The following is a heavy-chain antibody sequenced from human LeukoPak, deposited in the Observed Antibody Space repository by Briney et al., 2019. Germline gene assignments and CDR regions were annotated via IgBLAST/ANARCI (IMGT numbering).Heavy chain of an antibody. CDR3: ARDSGGGNFDF. CDR1: GFIFSDYY. D-gene: IGHD4-23*01. V-gene: IGHV3-11*01. J-gene: IGHJ4*02. Sequence: PGGSLRLSCAASGFIFSDYYMNWIRQSPEKGLEWVAYISSSSGTIYYADSVKDRFISSRDNAKNSLYLEMNSLRAEDTAVYYCARDSGGGNFDFWGQGTRVTVSS. CDR2: ISSSSGTI.